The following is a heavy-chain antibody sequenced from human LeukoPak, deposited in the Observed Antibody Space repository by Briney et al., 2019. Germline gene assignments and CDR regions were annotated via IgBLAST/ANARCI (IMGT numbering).Heavy chain of an antibody. V-gene: IGHV1-2*02. Sequence: GASVKVSCKASGYTFIGYYTHWVRQAPGQGLEWMGWINPNSGGTNYAQKFQGRVTMTRDTSISTAYMELSRLRSDDTAVYYCARVDTAIIDYWGQGTLVTVSS. CDR1: GYTFIGYY. CDR2: INPNSGGT. D-gene: IGHD5-18*01. J-gene: IGHJ4*02. CDR3: ARVDTAIIDY.